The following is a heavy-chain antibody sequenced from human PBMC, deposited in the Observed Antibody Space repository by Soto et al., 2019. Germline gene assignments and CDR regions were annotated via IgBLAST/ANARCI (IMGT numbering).Heavy chain of an antibody. CDR3: ARETTVTQGNWFDP. J-gene: IGHJ5*02. CDR2: IYYSGST. CDR1: GGSISSSGYY. D-gene: IGHD4-4*01. Sequence: QVQLQESGPGLVKPSQTLSLTCTVSGGSISSSGYYWSWIRQHPGKGLEWIGYIYYSGSTYYNPSLKSRVTISVDTSKNQFSLKLSSVTAADTAVYYCARETTVTQGNWFDPWGQGTLVTVSS. V-gene: IGHV4-31*03.